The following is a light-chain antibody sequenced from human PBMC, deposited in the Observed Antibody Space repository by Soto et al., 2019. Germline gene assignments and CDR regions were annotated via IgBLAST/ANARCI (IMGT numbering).Light chain of an antibody. CDR1: QTISSW. Sequence: DIQMPQSPSTLSGSVGERFTITCRASQTISSWLAWYQQKPGKAPKLLIYKASTLKSGVPSRFSGGGSGTEFTLTINNLQPDDLATYIRQQYKSYSTFGRGTKVDIK. CDR3: QQYKSYST. J-gene: IGKJ4*02. CDR2: KAS. V-gene: IGKV1-5*03.